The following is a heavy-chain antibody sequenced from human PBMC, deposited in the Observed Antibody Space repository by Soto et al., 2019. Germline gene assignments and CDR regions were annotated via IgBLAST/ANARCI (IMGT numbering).Heavy chain of an antibody. CDR2: IISSSSTI. J-gene: IGHJ6*02. Sequence: PGGSLSLSCAASGFTFSSYSMNWVRQAPGKGLEWVSYIISSSSTIYYADSVKGRFTISRDNAKNSLYLQMNSLRAEDTAVYYCARAQNGMDVWGQGTTVTVSS. V-gene: IGHV3-48*01. CDR3: ARAQNGMDV. CDR1: GFTFSSYS.